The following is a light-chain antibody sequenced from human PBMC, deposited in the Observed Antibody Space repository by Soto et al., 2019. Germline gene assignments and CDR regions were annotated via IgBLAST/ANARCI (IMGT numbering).Light chain of an antibody. V-gene: IGKV2-24*01. CDR3: MQATQFPPYT. CDR1: QSLVHSDGSTY. Sequence: DIVMTQTPLSSPVTLGQPASISCRSSQSLVHSDGSTYLSWLQLRPGQPPRLLIYKVSNRLSGVPGRFSCRGAGTDFPLESSRGEADDVGGFYCMQATQFPPYTFGQGTKLEIK. J-gene: IGKJ2*01. CDR2: KVS.